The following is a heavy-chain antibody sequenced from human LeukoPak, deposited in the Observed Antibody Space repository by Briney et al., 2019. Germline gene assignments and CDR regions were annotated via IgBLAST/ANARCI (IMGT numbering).Heavy chain of an antibody. V-gene: IGHV1-8*01. CDR1: GYTFTSYD. Sequence: ASVKVSCKASGYTFTSYDINWVRQATGQGLEWMGWMNPNSGNTGYAQKFQGRVTMTEDTSTDTAYMELSSLRSEDTAVYYCATVGSSGWSTHPYYFDYWGQGTLVTVSS. D-gene: IGHD6-19*01. CDR2: MNPNSGNT. CDR3: ATVGSSGWSTHPYYFDY. J-gene: IGHJ4*02.